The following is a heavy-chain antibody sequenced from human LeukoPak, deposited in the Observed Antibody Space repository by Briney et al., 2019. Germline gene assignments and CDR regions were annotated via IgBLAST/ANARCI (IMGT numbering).Heavy chain of an antibody. V-gene: IGHV3-33*01. J-gene: IGHJ6*02. Sequence: PGRSLRLSCAASGFTFSSYGMHWVRQAPGKGLEWVAVIWYDGSNKYYADSVKGRFTISRDNSKNTLCLQMNSLRAEDTAVYYCARDLLRAVAGTLAYYGMDVWGQGTTVTVSS. D-gene: IGHD6-19*01. CDR1: GFTFSSYG. CDR3: ARDLLRAVAGTLAYYGMDV. CDR2: IWYDGSNK.